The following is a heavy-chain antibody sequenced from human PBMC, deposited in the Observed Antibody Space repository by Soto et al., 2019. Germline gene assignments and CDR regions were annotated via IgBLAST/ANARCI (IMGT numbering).Heavy chain of an antibody. J-gene: IGHJ4*02. Sequence: QVQLQESGPGLVRPSGTLSLTCAVSGDSINSNYCWTWVRQPPGKGLEWIAEIYYSGGTSYNPSLKXXVXIXXDKSKNQCPLNLTSVTAADTAMYYCARDTGWGLGYWGQGTLVTVSS. V-gene: IGHV4-4*02. CDR2: IYYSGGT. CDR1: GDSINSNYC. CDR3: ARDTGWGLGY. D-gene: IGHD6-19*01.